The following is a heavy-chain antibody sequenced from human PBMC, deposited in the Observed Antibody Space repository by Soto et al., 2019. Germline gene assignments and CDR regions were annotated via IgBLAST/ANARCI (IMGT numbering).Heavy chain of an antibody. D-gene: IGHD2-2*01. Sequence: QVQLVESGGGVVQPGRSLRLSCAASGFTFTAHGMHWVRQTPGKGLEWVTTIWHDGAPKFYAESVQGRFTVSRDTSQSTLYLQMDSLRADDTAVYYCVKGLSPSLVNWFDTWGQGTLVTVSS. J-gene: IGHJ5*02. CDR3: VKGLSPSLVNWFDT. CDR1: GFTFTAHG. CDR2: IWHDGAPK. V-gene: IGHV3-33*06.